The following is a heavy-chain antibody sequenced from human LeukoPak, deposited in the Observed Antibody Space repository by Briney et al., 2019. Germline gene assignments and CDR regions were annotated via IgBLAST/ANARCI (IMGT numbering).Heavy chain of an antibody. CDR1: GFTFSSYA. CDR3: ARDPGTTFDY. Sequence: GGSLRLSCAASGFTFSSYAMHWVRQAPGKGLEWVAVISYDGSNKYYADSVKGRFTISRDNSKNTLYLQMNSLRAEDTAVYYCARDPGTTFDYWGQGTLVTVSS. J-gene: IGHJ4*02. CDR2: ISYDGSNK. V-gene: IGHV3-30-3*01. D-gene: IGHD1-1*01.